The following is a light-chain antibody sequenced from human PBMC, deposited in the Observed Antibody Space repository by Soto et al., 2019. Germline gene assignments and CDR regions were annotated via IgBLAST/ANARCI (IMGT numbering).Light chain of an antibody. V-gene: IGLV2-14*01. CDR1: SSDVGNCNC. J-gene: IGLJ3*02. Sequence: QSALTQPASVSGSPGQSITISCTGASSDVGNCNCVSWYQQHPGKAPKLMIYEVSNRPSGVSDRFSGSNAGNTASLTISGLQGEDEADYYCSSFTTSSTWVFGGGTQLTGL. CDR3: SSFTTSSTWV. CDR2: EVS.